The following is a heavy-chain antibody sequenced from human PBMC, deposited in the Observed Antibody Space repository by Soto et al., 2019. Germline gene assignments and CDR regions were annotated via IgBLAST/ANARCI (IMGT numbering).Heavy chain of an antibody. CDR1: GFTFSSYG. Sequence: GGALRVACTAAGFTFSSYGMSWVRQAPGKGLEWVSAVSGSGGSVYYADSVRGRFTISRDNSKNTLYLQVNSLRAEDTAIYYCAKGSVVGADYSYGMDVWGQGTTVTVSS. J-gene: IGHJ6*02. CDR2: VSGSGGSV. D-gene: IGHD2-2*01. CDR3: AKGSVVGADYSYGMDV. V-gene: IGHV3-23*01.